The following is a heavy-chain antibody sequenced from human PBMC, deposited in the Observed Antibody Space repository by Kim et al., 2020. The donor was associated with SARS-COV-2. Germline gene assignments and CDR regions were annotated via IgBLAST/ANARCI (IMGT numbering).Heavy chain of an antibody. CDR2: INTNTGNP. CDR1: GYTFTSYA. D-gene: IGHD6-19*01. Sequence: ASVKVSCKASGYTFTSYAMNWVRQAPGQGLEWMGWINTNTGNPTYAQGFTGRFVFSLDTSVSTAYLQISSLKAEDTAVYYCARQQWLVPSYRHNNWFDPWGQGTLVTVSS. J-gene: IGHJ5*02. V-gene: IGHV7-4-1*02. CDR3: ARQQWLVPSYRHNNWFDP.